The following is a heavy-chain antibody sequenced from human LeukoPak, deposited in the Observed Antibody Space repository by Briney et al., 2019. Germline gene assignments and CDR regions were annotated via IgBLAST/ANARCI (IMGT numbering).Heavy chain of an antibody. CDR3: ARSHYNSGSPSSWFDP. J-gene: IGHJ5*02. CDR2: IYPGDSDT. D-gene: IGHD3-22*01. Sequence: GESLKISCKGSGYSFTRYWIGWVRQMPGKGLEWMGIIYPGDSDTRYSPSFQGQVTISADKSISTAYLQWSSLKASDTAMYHCARSHYNSGSPSSWFDPWGQGTLVTVSS. CDR1: GYSFTRYW. V-gene: IGHV5-51*01.